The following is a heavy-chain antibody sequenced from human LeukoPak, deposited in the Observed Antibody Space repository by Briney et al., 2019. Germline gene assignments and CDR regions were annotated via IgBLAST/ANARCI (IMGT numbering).Heavy chain of an antibody. D-gene: IGHD3-22*01. CDR3: ARDPSNTSGHNAWFDY. CDR2: ISCYNGDT. V-gene: IGHV1-18*01. CDR1: GYTFNRHG. J-gene: IGHJ4*02. Sequence: APVKVSCKASGYTFNRHGISWVRQAPGQGLEWMGWISCYNGDTHYAQNLQGRLTMTTDTSTNTAYMELRSLGSDDTAVYYCARDPSNTSGHNAWFDYWGQGTLVTVSS.